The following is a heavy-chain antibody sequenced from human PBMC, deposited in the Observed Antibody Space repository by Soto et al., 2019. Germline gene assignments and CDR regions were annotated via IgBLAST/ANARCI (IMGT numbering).Heavy chain of an antibody. J-gene: IGHJ4*02. D-gene: IGHD3-22*01. V-gene: IGHV4-34*01. CDR1: GGSFSGYY. CDR2: INHSGGT. Sequence: SETLSLTCAVYGGSFSGYYWSWIRQPPGKGLGWIGEINHSGGTNYNPSLKSRVTISVDTSKNQFSLKLSSVTAADTAVYYCARGETYYYDSSGYYFDYWGQGTLVTVSS. CDR3: ARGETYYYDSSGYYFDY.